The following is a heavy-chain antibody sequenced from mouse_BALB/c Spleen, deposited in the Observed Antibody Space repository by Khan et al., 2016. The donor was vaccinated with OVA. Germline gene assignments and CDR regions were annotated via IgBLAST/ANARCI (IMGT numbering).Heavy chain of an antibody. V-gene: IGHV1S137*01. CDR2: ISTYSGNT. D-gene: IGHD2-3*01. CDR1: GYTFTDYA. CDR3: ARPVYDGYYDF. Sequence: QSQLVQTGPELVRPGVSVKISCKGSGYTFTDYAMHWVKQSHAKSLEWIGLISTYSGNTNYNQKFKGKATMTVDKSSSTAYMELARLTSVDSAICYYARPVYDGYYDFWGQGTTLTVSS. J-gene: IGHJ2*01.